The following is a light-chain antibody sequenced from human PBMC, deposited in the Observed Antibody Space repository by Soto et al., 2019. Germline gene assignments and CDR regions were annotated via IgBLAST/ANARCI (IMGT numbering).Light chain of an antibody. Sequence: EIVMTQSPATLSVSPGERATLSCRASQSVRSNLAWYQQKPGQAPRLLIYGASTRATGIPARFSGSGSGTDFTLTINSLQPDDIATYYCQSYDSAPITFGQGTRLEIK. CDR1: QSVRSN. CDR3: QSYDSAPIT. CDR2: GAS. V-gene: IGKV3D-15*01. J-gene: IGKJ5*01.